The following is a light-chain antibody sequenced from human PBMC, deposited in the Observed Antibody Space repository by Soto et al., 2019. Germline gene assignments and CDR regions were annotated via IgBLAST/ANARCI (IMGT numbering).Light chain of an antibody. V-gene: IGKV3-20*01. J-gene: IGKJ1*01. Sequence: EIVLTQSPGTLSLSPGERATLSCRASQSVSSSYLAWYQQKPGQAPRLLIYGASSRATGIPDRFSGSGSGTDFTLTISRLEPDDFAVYYCQQYGSSPRTFGQVTKVDIK. CDR2: GAS. CDR1: QSVSSSY. CDR3: QQYGSSPRT.